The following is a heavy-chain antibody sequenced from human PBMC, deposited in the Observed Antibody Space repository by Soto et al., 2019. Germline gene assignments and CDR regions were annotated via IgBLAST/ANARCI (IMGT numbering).Heavy chain of an antibody. CDR3: ATEDGSSGRAGTFGH. J-gene: IGHJ1*01. Sequence: QVQLVESGGGMVQPGRSLRLSCTASGFTFSSYVMHWVRQAPGEGLEWVAGISVDGGRTLYAGSVKDRFTISRDNSKNALYLQMDSLTPEETAVYYCATEDGSSGRAGTFGHWGQGTLVTVSS. CDR1: GFTFSSYV. D-gene: IGHD3-22*01. V-gene: IGHV3-30-3*01. CDR2: ISVDGGRT.